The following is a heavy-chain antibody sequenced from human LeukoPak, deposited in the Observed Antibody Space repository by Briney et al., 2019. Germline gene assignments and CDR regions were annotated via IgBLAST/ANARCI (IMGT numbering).Heavy chain of an antibody. CDR1: GGSISSGSYY. Sequence: SETLSLICIVSGGSISSGSYYWSWIRQPAGKGLEWIERIYTSGSTNYNPSLKSRVTISVDTSKNQFSLKLSSVTAADTAVYYCAREREYDFWSGYHFDYWGQGTLVTVSS. V-gene: IGHV4-61*02. J-gene: IGHJ4*02. CDR3: AREREYDFWSGYHFDY. D-gene: IGHD3-3*01. CDR2: IYTSGST.